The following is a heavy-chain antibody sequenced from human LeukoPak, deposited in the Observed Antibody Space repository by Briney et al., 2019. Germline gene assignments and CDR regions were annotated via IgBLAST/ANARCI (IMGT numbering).Heavy chain of an antibody. Sequence: GGSLRLSCAASGFTFSSYWMSWVRQAPGKGLEWVANIKQDGSEKYYVDSVKGRFTISGDNSKNTLYLQMNSLRAEDTAVYYCAKDLRVIAAAGTGGFDYWGQGTLVTVSS. V-gene: IGHV3-7*01. CDR1: GFTFSSYW. D-gene: IGHD6-13*01. CDR3: AKDLRVIAAAGTGGFDY. J-gene: IGHJ4*02. CDR2: IKQDGSEK.